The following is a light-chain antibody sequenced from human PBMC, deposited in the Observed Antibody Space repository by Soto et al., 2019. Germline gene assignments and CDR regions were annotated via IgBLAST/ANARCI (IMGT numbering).Light chain of an antibody. J-gene: IGLJ3*02. Sequence: QPVLTQPPSVSGAPGQRVSISCTGSSSSIGTGTGVHWYQQLPGTAPKLLISSNNNRPSGVPARFSGSKSGTSASLAITGLQAEDEAVYYCQSFDNTLSGWVFGGGTKLTVL. CDR2: SNN. CDR1: SSSIGTGTG. V-gene: IGLV1-40*01. CDR3: QSFDNTLSGWV.